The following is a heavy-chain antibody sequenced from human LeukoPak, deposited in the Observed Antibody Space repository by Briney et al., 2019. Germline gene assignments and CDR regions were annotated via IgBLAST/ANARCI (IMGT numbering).Heavy chain of an antibody. D-gene: IGHD3-22*01. V-gene: IGHV3-23*01. Sequence: GGALRLSCAAPGFTFCKYAMSGVRQAPGEGGGWLPVISGRSGITYYADAVKGRFTISRDNSQNMLYLHMNSLRVEDTAIYYCAKDPFYYYDSRGYHFDHWGQGTLVTVSS. CDR3: AKDPFYYYDSRGYHFDH. J-gene: IGHJ4*02. CDR1: GFTFCKYA. CDR2: ISGRSGIT.